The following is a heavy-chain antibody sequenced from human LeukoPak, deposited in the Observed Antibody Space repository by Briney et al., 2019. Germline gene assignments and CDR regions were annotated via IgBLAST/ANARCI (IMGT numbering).Heavy chain of an antibody. Sequence: SETLSLTCTVSGGSISSYYWSWIRQPPGKGLEWIGYIYYSGSTNYNPSLKSRVTISVDTSKNQFSLKLSSVTAAGTAVYYCARQARSYNWNDEAFDIWGQGTMVTVSS. J-gene: IGHJ3*02. V-gene: IGHV4-59*08. CDR2: IYYSGST. CDR3: ARQARSYNWNDEAFDI. D-gene: IGHD1-1*01. CDR1: GGSISSYY.